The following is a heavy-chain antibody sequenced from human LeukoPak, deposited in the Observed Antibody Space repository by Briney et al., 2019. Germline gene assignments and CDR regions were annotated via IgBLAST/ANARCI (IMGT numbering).Heavy chain of an antibody. Sequence: ASVKVSCKASGYTFTSYGISWVRQAPGQGLEWMGWISAYNGNTNYAQKLQCRGTMTTDTSTSTAYKELRSLRSDDTAVYYRARDLNSSYYDSSGYFHWGQGTLVTVSS. D-gene: IGHD3-22*01. CDR3: ARDLNSSYYDSSGYFH. J-gene: IGHJ4*02. CDR1: GYTFTSYG. V-gene: IGHV1-18*01. CDR2: ISAYNGNT.